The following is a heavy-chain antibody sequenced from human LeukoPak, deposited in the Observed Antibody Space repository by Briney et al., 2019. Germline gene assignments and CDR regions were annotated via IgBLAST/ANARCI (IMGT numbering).Heavy chain of an antibody. CDR3: ARDYPLRGYTGYYFDF. CDR2: IYYSGST. J-gene: IGHJ4*02. D-gene: IGHD5-12*01. V-gene: IGHV4-30-4*01. CDR1: GASITSGDYF. Sequence: SQTLSLTCTVSGASITSGDYFWSWIRQPPGKGLEWIGYIYYSGSTYYNPSLKSRLTISVDTSMNQFSLMLTSVTAADTAVYYCARDYPLRGYTGYYFDFWGQGILVTVSS.